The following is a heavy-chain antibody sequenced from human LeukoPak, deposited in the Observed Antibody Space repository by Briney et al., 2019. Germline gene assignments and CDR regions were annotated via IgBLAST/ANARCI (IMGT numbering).Heavy chain of an antibody. CDR3: ARGIAVADTGFFDY. D-gene: IGHD6-19*01. Sequence: GGSLRLSCAASGFTVSSNYMTWVRQAPGKGLEWVSVIYSGGSTYYADSVKGRFTISRDNSKSTLHLQMNSLRVEDTAVYYCARGIAVADTGFFDYWGQGTLVTVSS. CDR1: GFTVSSNY. J-gene: IGHJ4*02. V-gene: IGHV3-66*01. CDR2: IYSGGST.